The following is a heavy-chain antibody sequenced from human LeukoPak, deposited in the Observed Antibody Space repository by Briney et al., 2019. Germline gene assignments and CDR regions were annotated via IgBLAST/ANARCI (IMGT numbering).Heavy chain of an antibody. J-gene: IGHJ3*02. CDR1: GGSISRSRDY. CDR2: IYHSGST. Sequence: SETLSLTCTVSGGSISRSRDYWGWIRQPPGKGLEWIGSIYHSGSTYYNPSLKSRVTISVDTSKNQSSLKLSSVTAADTAVYYCARDQGKAFDIWGQGTMVTVSS. V-gene: IGHV4-39*07. CDR3: ARDQGKAFDI. D-gene: IGHD3-10*01.